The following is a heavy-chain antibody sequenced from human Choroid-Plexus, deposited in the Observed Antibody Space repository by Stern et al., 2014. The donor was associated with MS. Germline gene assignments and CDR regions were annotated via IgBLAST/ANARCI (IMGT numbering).Heavy chain of an antibody. J-gene: IGHJ4*02. CDR3: AKDRQYLTFFFDC. CDR2: ISYDGRK. D-gene: IGHD2/OR15-2a*01. CDR1: GFSFSSFG. Sequence: VQLVESGGGVVQPGRPLRLSCAASGFSFSSFGIHWVRQAPGKGLEWVGIISYDGRKDYADSVKGRFGISRDNSKNTLYLQMNSLRAEDTAVYYCAKDRQYLTFFFDCWGQGSLVTVSS. V-gene: IGHV3-30*18.